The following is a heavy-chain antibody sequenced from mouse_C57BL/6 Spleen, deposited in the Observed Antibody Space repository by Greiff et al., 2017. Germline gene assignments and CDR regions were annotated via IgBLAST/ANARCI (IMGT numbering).Heavy chain of an antibody. D-gene: IGHD2-4*01. CDR2: IWGDGST. J-gene: IGHJ4*01. V-gene: IGHV2-3*01. CDR1: GFSLTSYG. Sequence: VKLVESGPGLVAPSQSLSITCTVSGFSLTSYGVSWVRQPPGKGLEWLGVIWGDGSTNYHSALISRLSISKDNSKSQVFLKLNSLQTDDTATYYCAKAGRPIYYDSVYAMDDWGQGTSVTGSS. CDR3: AKAGRPIYYDSVYAMDD.